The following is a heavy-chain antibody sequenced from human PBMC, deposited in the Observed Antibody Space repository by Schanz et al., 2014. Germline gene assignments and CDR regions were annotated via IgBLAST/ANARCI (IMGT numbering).Heavy chain of an antibody. J-gene: IGHJ4*02. V-gene: IGHV1-18*01. CDR2: ISGSNGNT. Sequence: QVQLVQSGAEVRKPGASVKVSCKASGYTFISYGISWVRQAPGQGLEWLGWISGSNGNTNYTQKFQGRVTMTIDPYTSTAYMELRSLRSDDTAVFYCARDFSAYVGNYFDYGGQGTLVTVSA. D-gene: IGHD5-12*01. CDR1: GYTFISYG. CDR3: ARDFSAYVGNYFDY.